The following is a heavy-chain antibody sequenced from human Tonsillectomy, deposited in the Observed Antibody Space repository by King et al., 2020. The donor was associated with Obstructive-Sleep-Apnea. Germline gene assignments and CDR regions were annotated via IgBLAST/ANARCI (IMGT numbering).Heavy chain of an antibody. V-gene: IGHV4-31*03. J-gene: IGHJ4*02. D-gene: IGHD3-16*01. CDR3: AREAVRLGEPQH. CDR1: GGSIGRGIYY. Sequence: QLQESGQGLVKPSQTLSLTCTVSGGSIGRGIYYWSWIRQHPGKGLEWIGNIYSNGGTYYNPTLKGRVTISIDTSKNQFSLKVTSVTAADTAVYYCAREAVRLGEPQHWGQGTLVTVSS. CDR2: IYSNGGT.